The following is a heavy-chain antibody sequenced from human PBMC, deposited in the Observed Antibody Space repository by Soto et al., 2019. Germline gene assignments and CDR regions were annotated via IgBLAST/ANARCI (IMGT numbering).Heavy chain of an antibody. CDR2: IYYSGST. Sequence: SETLSLTCTVSGGSISSGDYYWSWIRQPPGKGLEWIGYIYYSGSTYYNPSLKSRVTISVDTSKNQFSLKLSSVTAADTAVYYCARERYFDWATFDYWGQGTLVTVSS. CDR3: ARERYFDWATFDY. J-gene: IGHJ4*02. CDR1: GGSISSGDYY. V-gene: IGHV4-30-4*01. D-gene: IGHD3-9*01.